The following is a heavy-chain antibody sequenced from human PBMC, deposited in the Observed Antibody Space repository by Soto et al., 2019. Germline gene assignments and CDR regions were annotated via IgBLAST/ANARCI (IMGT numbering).Heavy chain of an antibody. CDR2: IHYSGST. Sequence: QVQLQESDPGLVKPSETLSLTCTVSGGSISGYYWSWIRQPPGKGLEWIGYIHYSGSTNYNPSLKSRVTISVDTSKNQLSLKLTSVTAADTAVYYCARRGNSGWHEHWGQGTLVTVSS. CDR3: ARRGNSGWHEH. D-gene: IGHD6-19*01. J-gene: IGHJ1*01. CDR1: GGSISGYY. V-gene: IGHV4-59*01.